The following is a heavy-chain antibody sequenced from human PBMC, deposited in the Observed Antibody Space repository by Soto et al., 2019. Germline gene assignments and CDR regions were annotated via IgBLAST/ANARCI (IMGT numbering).Heavy chain of an antibody. D-gene: IGHD3-3*01. Sequence: PEGSLRLSCAASGFTFSSYLMHWVRQAPGKGLEWVAVIWYDGSNKYYADSVKGRFTISRDNSKNTLYLQMNSLRAEDTAVYYCARSYYDFWSGYFSPATRYYYYYYGMDVWGPGTTVTLSS. CDR1: GFTFSSYL. J-gene: IGHJ6*02. V-gene: IGHV3-33*01. CDR3: ARSYYDFWSGYFSPATRYYYYYYGMDV. CDR2: IWYDGSNK.